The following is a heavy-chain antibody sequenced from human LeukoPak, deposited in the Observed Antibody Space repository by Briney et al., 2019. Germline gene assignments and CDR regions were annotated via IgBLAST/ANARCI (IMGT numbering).Heavy chain of an antibody. CDR2: ISYDGSNK. Sequence: GGSLRLSCAASGFTFSSYGMHWVRQAPGKGLEWVAVISYDGSNKYYADSVKGRFTISRDNSKNTLYLQMNSLRAEDTAVYYCANGWRSGYYLKNDAFDIWGQGTMVTVSS. CDR3: ANGWRSGYYLKNDAFDI. CDR1: GFTFSSYG. D-gene: IGHD3-3*01. V-gene: IGHV3-30*18. J-gene: IGHJ3*02.